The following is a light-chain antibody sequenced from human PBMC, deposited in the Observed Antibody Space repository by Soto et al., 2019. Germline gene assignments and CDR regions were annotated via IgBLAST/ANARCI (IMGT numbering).Light chain of an antibody. CDR1: QDISNS. Sequence: DIQMTQSPSSLSASVGDRVTITCQASQDISNSLNWYQQKPGKAPKLLIYDASNLETGVPSRFSGSGSGTDFTFTISSLQPEDIATYYCQQYNYLPLTFGGGTKVEIK. V-gene: IGKV1-33*01. CDR3: QQYNYLPLT. CDR2: DAS. J-gene: IGKJ4*01.